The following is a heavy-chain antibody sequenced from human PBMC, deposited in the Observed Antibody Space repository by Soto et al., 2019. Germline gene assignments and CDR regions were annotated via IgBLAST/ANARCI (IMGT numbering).Heavy chain of an antibody. CDR1: GFTFSSNA. D-gene: IGHD2-21*02. Sequence: GGSLRLSCSASGFTFSSNAMRWVRQAPGKGLEWAAVISYDGIIKRSADSVKGRFTISRDNSKNTLYLQMDSLRVEDTAVYYCARDRSKGVVTVIPGWIFDYWGQGTLVTVSS. J-gene: IGHJ4*02. CDR3: ARDRSKGVVTVIPGWIFDY. V-gene: IGHV3-30-3*01. CDR2: ISYDGIIK.